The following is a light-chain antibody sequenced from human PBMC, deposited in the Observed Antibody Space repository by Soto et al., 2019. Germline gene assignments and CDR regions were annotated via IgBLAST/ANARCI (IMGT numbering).Light chain of an antibody. CDR3: QQYNNWPLL. CDR2: GAS. CDR1: QSVSNN. Sequence: EIVMTQSPATLSVSPGERATLSCRASQSVSNNLAWYQQKPGQAPRLLIYGASTRATGIPARFSGSGSGTEFTLTISSLQSEDFAVYYCQQYNNWPLLFGGGTKVEIK. J-gene: IGKJ4*01. V-gene: IGKV3-15*01.